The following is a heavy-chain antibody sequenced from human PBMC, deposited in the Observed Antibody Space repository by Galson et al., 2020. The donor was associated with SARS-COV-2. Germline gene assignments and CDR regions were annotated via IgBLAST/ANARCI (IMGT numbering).Heavy chain of an antibody. CDR1: GGSFSGYY. V-gene: IGHV4-34*01. Sequence: SETLSLTCAVYGGSFSGYYWSWIRQPPGKGLEWIGEINHSGSTNYNPSLKSRVTISVDTSKNQFSLKLSSVTAADTAVYYCARDRASSSWYLATYYFDYWGQGTLVTVSS. J-gene: IGHJ4*02. CDR3: ARDRASSSWYLATYYFDY. D-gene: IGHD6-13*01. CDR2: INHSGST.